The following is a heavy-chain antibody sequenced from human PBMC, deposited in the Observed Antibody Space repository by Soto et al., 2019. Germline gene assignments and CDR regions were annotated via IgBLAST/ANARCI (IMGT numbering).Heavy chain of an antibody. CDR3: ARGPADSDVPRWDY. Sequence: QVQLVQSGAEVRKPGASVRLSCKASGYTLTRFYLHWVRQAPGQGLEWMGIINTRGGTTSYAQKFRGRLKVTRDTSTSTVYMELSNLRSEETAIYYFARGPADSDVPRWDYWGQGTRVTVSS. V-gene: IGHV1-46*01. CDR1: GYTLTRFY. J-gene: IGHJ4*02. D-gene: IGHD2-21*02. CDR2: INTRGGTT.